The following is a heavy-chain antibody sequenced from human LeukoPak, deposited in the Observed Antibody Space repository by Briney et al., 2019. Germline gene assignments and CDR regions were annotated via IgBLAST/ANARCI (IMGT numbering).Heavy chain of an antibody. Sequence: GGSLRLSCAASGFTFSSYGMHWVRQAPGKGLEWVAVIWYDGSNKYYADSVKGRFTISRDNSKNTLYLQMNSLRAEDTAVYYCAKAQTYYDYVWGSIYYFDYWGQGTLVTVSS. V-gene: IGHV3-33*06. CDR2: IWYDGSNK. CDR3: AKAQTYYDYVWGSIYYFDY. J-gene: IGHJ4*02. CDR1: GFTFSSYG. D-gene: IGHD3-16*01.